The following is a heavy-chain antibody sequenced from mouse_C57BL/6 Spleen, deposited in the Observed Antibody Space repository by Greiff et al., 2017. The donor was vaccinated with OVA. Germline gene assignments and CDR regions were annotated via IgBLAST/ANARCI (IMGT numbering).Heavy chain of an antibody. D-gene: IGHD2-1*01. CDR3: ARDDYGNYNAMDY. V-gene: IGHV3-6*01. CDR1: GYSITSGYY. J-gene: IGHJ4*01. Sequence: VQLQQSGPGLVKPSQSLSLTCSVTGYSITSGYYWNWIRQFPGNKLEWMGYISYDGSNNYNPSLKNRISITRDTSKNQFFLKLNSVTTEDTATYYCARDDYGNYNAMDYWGQGTSVTVSS. CDR2: ISYDGSN.